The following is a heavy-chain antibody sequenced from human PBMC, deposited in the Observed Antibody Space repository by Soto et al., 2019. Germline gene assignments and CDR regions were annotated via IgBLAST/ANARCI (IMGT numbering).Heavy chain of an antibody. Sequence: GGSLRLSCATSGFTFNTYPMTWVRQAPGKVLEWVSSISSTAGRTSSYADSVKGRFAISRDFSDNTVYLQMNNLRVDDTAVYFCAKGVLSFHYGMEVWGQGTTVTVSS. CDR1: GFTFNTYP. V-gene: IGHV3-23*01. J-gene: IGHJ6*02. D-gene: IGHD3-10*01. CDR3: AKGVLSFHYGMEV. CDR2: ISSTAGRTS.